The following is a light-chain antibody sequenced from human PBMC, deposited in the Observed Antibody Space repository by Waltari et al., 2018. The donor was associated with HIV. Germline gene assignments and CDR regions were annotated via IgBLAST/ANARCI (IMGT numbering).Light chain of an antibody. V-gene: IGLV1-44*01. Sequence: QSVLTQPPSASGAPGQRVTISCSGSTPNVGSSKVNWYQQFSRAAPKLLIYADAQRPSWVPDRFSGSKSGTSASLVISGLQSEDEADYYCSTWDERLNGVVFGGGTRLTVV. CDR2: ADA. CDR1: TPNVGSSK. CDR3: STWDERLNGVV. J-gene: IGLJ2*01.